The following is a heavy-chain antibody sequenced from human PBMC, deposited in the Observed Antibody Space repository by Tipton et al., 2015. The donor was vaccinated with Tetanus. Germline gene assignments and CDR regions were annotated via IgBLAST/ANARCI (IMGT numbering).Heavy chain of an antibody. V-gene: IGHV5-51*01. Sequence: QLVPSGAEVKKPGESLKISCKGSGYSFTSYWIGWVRQMPGKGLEWMGIIYPGDSDTRYSPSFQGRVTISADKSISTAYLQWSSLKASDTAMYYCARHSDEAAAVHNWFDPWGQGTLVTVSS. J-gene: IGHJ5*02. CDR3: ARHSDEAAAVHNWFDP. CDR2: IYPGDSDT. D-gene: IGHD6-13*01. CDR1: GYSFTSYW.